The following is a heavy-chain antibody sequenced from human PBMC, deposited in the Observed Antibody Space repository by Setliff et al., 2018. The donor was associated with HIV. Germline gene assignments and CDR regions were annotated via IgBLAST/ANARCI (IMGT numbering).Heavy chain of an antibody. CDR1: GFSFSNAW. D-gene: IGHD3-9*01. Sequence: PGGSLRLSCEGNGFSFSNAWMNWVRQAPGKGLEWVGRIRSKVDGGAADYAAPVKGRFTISRDDSKNTLYLQMSSLKTEDTAVYYCTTESVFLDYFFDYWGQGTLVTVSS. CDR3: TTESVFLDYFFDY. V-gene: IGHV3-15*05. J-gene: IGHJ4*02. CDR2: IRSKVDGGAA.